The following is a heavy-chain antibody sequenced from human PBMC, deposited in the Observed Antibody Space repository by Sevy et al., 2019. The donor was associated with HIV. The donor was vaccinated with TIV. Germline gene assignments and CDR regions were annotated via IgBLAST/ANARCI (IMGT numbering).Heavy chain of an antibody. CDR3: ARVPTIFTEVNWFDP. CDR2: INPNSGDT. V-gene: IGHV1-2*02. D-gene: IGHD3-3*01. CDR1: GYTFTAYY. Sequence: ASVKVSCKASGYTFTAYYIHWVRQAPGQGLEYMGWINPNSGDTNYAQNFQGRVTMTSDTSIGTVYMDLNRLRSDDTAVYYCARVPTIFTEVNWFDPWGQGTLVTVSS. J-gene: IGHJ5*02.